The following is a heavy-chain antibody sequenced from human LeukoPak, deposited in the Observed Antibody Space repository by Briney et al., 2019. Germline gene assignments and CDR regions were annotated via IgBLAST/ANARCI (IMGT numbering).Heavy chain of an antibody. Sequence: GGSLRLSCAASGFTFSSYTMNWVRQAPGKGLEWVSSISSSTIYTHYADSVKGRFTISRDNAKNALYLQVNSLRAEDTAVYYCARDGGSITPFDPWGQGTLVTVSS. D-gene: IGHD3-3*01. CDR2: ISSSTIYT. J-gene: IGHJ5*02. CDR1: GFTFSSYT. CDR3: ARDGGSITPFDP. V-gene: IGHV3-21*01.